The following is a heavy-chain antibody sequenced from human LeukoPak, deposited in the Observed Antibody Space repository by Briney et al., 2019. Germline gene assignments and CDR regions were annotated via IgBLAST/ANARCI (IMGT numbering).Heavy chain of an antibody. CDR3: ARLRRVGATPFDY. CDR2: IYHSGST. J-gene: IGHJ4*02. CDR1: GGSISSSSYY. V-gene: IGHV4-39*07. D-gene: IGHD1-26*01. Sequence: SETLSLTCTVSGGSISSSSYYWGWIRQPPGKGLEWIGSIYHSGSTYYNPSLKSRVTISVDTSKNQFSLKLSSVTAADTAMYYCARLRRVGATPFDYWGQGTLVTVSS.